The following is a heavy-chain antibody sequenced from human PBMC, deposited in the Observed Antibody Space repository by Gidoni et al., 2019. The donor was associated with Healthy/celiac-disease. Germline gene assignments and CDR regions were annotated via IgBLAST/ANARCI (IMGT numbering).Heavy chain of an antibody. CDR2: IDPSDSYT. CDR3: ARFRDDYVWGSYRAKYYGMDV. CDR1: GYSFTSYW. D-gene: IGHD3-16*02. J-gene: IGHJ6*02. Sequence: GSGYSFTSYWISWVRQMPGKGLEWMGRIDPSDSYTNYSPSFQGHVTISADKSISTAYLQWSSLKASDTAMYYCARFRDDYVWGSYRAKYYGMDVWGQGTTVTVSS. V-gene: IGHV5-10-1*01.